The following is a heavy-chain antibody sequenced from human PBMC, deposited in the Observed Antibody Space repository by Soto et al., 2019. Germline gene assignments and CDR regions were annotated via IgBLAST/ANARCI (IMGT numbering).Heavy chain of an antibody. D-gene: IGHD2-21*02. CDR3: ARVCGGDCYPSYSYGMDV. Sequence: QVQLQESGPGLVKPSETLSLTCTVSGGSISSYYWSWIRQPPGKGLEWIGYIYYSGSTNYNPSLKSPVPIPVDTSKNQFSLKLSSVTAADTAVYYCARVCGGDCYPSYSYGMDVWGQGTTVTVSS. CDR1: GGSISSYY. CDR2: IYYSGST. J-gene: IGHJ6*02. V-gene: IGHV4-59*01.